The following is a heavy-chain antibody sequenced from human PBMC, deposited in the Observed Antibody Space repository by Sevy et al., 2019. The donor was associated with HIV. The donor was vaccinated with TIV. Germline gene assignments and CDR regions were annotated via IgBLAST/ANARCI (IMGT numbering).Heavy chain of an antibody. CDR1: GFSFSIYW. CDR2: MKQDGSEE. Sequence: GGSLRLSCAASGFSFSIYWMSWVRQAPGKGLEWVATMKQDGSEEDYVDSVKGRFTISRDNAKNSLFLQMNSLSAEDTAVYYCVREGLGGYSYSLDYWGHETLVTVSS. CDR3: VREGLGGYSYSLDY. D-gene: IGHD5-18*01. V-gene: IGHV3-7*01. J-gene: IGHJ4*01.